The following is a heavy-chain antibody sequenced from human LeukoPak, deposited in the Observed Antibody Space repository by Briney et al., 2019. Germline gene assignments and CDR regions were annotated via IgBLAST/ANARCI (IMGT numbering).Heavy chain of an antibody. CDR3: ARDLRVSGSSFDY. CDR1: GYSISSGYC. D-gene: IGHD3-10*01. V-gene: IGHV4-38-2*02. CDR2: ICHSGST. J-gene: IGHJ4*02. Sequence: SETLSLTCAVSGYSISSGYCWGWIRQPPGKGLDWIGSICHSGSTYYNPSLKSRVTISVDTSKNHFSLKLSSVTAADTAVYYCARDLRVSGSSFDYWGQGTLVTVS.